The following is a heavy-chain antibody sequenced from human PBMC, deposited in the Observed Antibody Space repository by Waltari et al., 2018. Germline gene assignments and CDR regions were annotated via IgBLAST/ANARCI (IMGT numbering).Heavy chain of an antibody. D-gene: IGHD3-22*01. J-gene: IGHJ4*02. CDR2: INHSGST. CDR1: GGSFSGYY. Sequence: QVQLQQWGAGLLKPSETLSLTCAVYGGSFSGYYWSWIRPPPGKGLEWIGEINHSGSTNYNPSLKSRVTISVDTSKYQFSLKLSSVTAADTAVYYCARGRRGYYYDSSGLIDYWGQGTLVTVSS. V-gene: IGHV4-34*01. CDR3: ARGRRGYYYDSSGLIDY.